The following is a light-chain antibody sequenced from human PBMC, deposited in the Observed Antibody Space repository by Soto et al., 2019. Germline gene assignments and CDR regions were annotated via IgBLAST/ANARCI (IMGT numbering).Light chain of an antibody. CDR2: GAS. Sequence: EIVMTQSPATLSVSPGERATLSCRASQSVSSNLAWYQQKPGQAPRLLIYGASSRATGIPDRFSGSGSGTEFTLTISRLEPEDFAVFYCQQYGGSPRTFGQGTRVEIK. J-gene: IGKJ1*01. V-gene: IGKV3-20*01. CDR1: QSVSSN. CDR3: QQYGGSPRT.